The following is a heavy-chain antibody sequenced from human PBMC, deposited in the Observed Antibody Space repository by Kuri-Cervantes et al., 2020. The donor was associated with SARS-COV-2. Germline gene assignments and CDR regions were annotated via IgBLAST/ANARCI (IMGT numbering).Heavy chain of an antibody. Sequence: SETLSLTCTVSGGSISSGSYYWSWIRQPAGKGLEWIGYIYTSGSTNYNPSLKSRVTISVDTSKNQFSLKLSSVTAADAAVYYCARLDSNSDYWGQGTLVTVSS. CDR2: IYTSGST. D-gene: IGHD4-11*01. J-gene: IGHJ4*02. V-gene: IGHV4-61*09. CDR1: GGSISSGSYY. CDR3: ARLDSNSDY.